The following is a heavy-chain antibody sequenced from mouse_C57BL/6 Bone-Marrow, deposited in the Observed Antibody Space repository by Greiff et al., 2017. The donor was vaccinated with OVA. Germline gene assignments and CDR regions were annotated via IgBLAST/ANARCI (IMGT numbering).Heavy chain of an antibody. CDR3: TRDYSKSLYCED. CDR1: GYTFTDYE. D-gene: IGHD2-5*01. J-gene: IGHJ2*01. V-gene: IGHV1-15*01. CDR2: LDPETGGT. Sequence: VQLQQSGAELVRPGASVTLSCKASGYTFTDYEMHWVKQTPVHGLEWIGALDPETGGTAYNQKFKGKAILTADKSSSTAYMELRSLTSEDSAVYYCTRDYSKSLYCEDWGQGTTLTVAS.